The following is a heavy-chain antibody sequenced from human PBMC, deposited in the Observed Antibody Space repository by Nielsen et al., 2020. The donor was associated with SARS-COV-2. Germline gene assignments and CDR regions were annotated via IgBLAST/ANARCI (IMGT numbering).Heavy chain of an antibody. CDR2: IYDSGNT. CDR1: GDNVSSNSAA. CDR3: ARGSDEGLAL. V-gene: IGHV4-59*13. J-gene: IGHJ4*02. Sequence: SQTLSLTCAISGDNVSSNSAAWTWIRQPPEKGLEWIAYIYDSGNTNYNPSLKSRVTISVDTSRTQFSLKLTSVTAADTAVYYCARGSDEGLALWGQGTLVTVSS. D-gene: IGHD3-3*01.